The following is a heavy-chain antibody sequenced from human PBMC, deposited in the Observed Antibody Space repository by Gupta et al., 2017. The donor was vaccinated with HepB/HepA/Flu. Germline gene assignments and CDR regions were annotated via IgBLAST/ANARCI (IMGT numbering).Heavy chain of an antibody. D-gene: IGHD6-6*01. Sequence: QAPGQGLEWMGWINPNTGGTNYAQKFQGRVTMTRDTSISTAYMELSRLTSDDTAMYYCAREEIYTSSSLDYWGQGTLVTVSS. CDR2: INPNTGGT. V-gene: IGHV1-2*02. J-gene: IGHJ4*02. CDR3: AREEIYTSSSLDY.